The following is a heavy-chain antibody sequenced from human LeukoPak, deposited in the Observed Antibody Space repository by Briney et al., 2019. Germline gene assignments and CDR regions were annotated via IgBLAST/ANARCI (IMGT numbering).Heavy chain of an antibody. V-gene: IGHV3-53*01. J-gene: IGHJ4*02. CDR2: IYIGGSA. D-gene: IGHD6-13*01. CDR1: GFTVTSYY. CDR3: ARDMYSGSWQFDY. Sequence: GGSLRLSCAASGFTVTSYYMSWVRQAPGKGLEWVSVIYIGGSAYYADSVRGRFTISRDNSKNTLYLQMNSLRAEDTAVYYCARDMYSGSWQFDYWGQGTLVTVSS.